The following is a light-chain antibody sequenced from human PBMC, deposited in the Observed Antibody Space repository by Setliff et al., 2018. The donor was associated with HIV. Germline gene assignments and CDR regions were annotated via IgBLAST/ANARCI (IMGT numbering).Light chain of an antibody. J-gene: IGLJ1*01. CDR2: EVN. V-gene: IGLV2-8*01. CDR3: SSYTIRNTLL. Sequence: QSVLAQPPSASGPPGQSVTISCTGSSSDIGGYKFVSWYQQHPGKAPKLMIYEVNKRPSGVPDRFSGSKSGNTASLTISGLQAEDEADYYCSSYTIRNTLLFGTGTKVTVL. CDR1: SSDIGGYKF.